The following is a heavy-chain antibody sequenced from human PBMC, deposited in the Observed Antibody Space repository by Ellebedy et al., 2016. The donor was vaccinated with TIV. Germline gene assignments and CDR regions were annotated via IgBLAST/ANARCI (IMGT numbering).Heavy chain of an antibody. Sequence: SETLSLXXAVSGGSISSGGYSWSWIRQPPGKGLEWIGYIYHSGSTYYNPSLKSRVTISVDRSKNQFSLKLSSVTAADTAVYYCARAHTAMVLWYFDYWGQGTLVTVSS. CDR3: ARAHTAMVLWYFDY. J-gene: IGHJ4*02. CDR1: GGSISSGGYS. V-gene: IGHV4-30-2*01. D-gene: IGHD5-18*01. CDR2: IYHSGST.